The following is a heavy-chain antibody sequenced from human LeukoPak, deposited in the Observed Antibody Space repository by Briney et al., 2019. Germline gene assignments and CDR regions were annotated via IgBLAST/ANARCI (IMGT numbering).Heavy chain of an antibody. CDR3: ARANQIYGRAFDV. Sequence: PGGSLRLSCAASGLTVSSNYMSWVRQAPGQGLEWVSIFYSGGSTYYADSVKGRFTISRDNSKNTLYLQMHSLRVEDTALYYCARANQIYGRAFDVWGQGTMVTVSS. J-gene: IGHJ3*01. D-gene: IGHD3-3*01. CDR2: FYSGGST. V-gene: IGHV3-66*01. CDR1: GLTVSSNY.